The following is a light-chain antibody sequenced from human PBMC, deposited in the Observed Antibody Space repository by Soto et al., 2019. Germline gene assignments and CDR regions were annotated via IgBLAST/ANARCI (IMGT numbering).Light chain of an antibody. J-gene: IGKJ5*01. CDR2: DAS. V-gene: IGKV3-11*01. Sequence: VLSPSPAILPWYKPPSATLSCRASQSVSSYLVWYQQRPGQAPRLLIHDASNRAAGIPARFSGSGFGTDFTLTISSLEPEDAAVYYCQQRSNWPPSTFGQGTRLEIK. CDR3: QQRSNWPPST. CDR1: QSVSSY.